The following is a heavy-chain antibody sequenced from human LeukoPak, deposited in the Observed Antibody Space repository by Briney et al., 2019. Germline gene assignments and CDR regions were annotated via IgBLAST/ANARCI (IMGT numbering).Heavy chain of an antibody. Sequence: PSETLSLPCAVYGGSFSGYYWSGIRQPPGKGLEWIGEINHSGSTNYNPSLKSRVTISVDTSKNQFSLNLSSVTAADTAVYYCARRIWYHDILTAYNIWGQGTPVTVSS. CDR1: GGSFSGYY. CDR2: INHSGST. J-gene: IGHJ4*02. CDR3: ARRIWYHDILTAYNI. D-gene: IGHD3-9*01. V-gene: IGHV4-34*01.